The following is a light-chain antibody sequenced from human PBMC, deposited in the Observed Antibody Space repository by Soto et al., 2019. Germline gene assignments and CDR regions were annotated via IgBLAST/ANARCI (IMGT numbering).Light chain of an antibody. Sequence: EIVLTQSPATLSLSPGERATLSCRASWSVSSNLAWYQQKPGQAPRLLIYDASNRATGIPARFSGSGSGTDFTLTISSLEPEDFAVYYCHQRSDWPPLTFGGGTKVEIK. CDR1: WSVSSN. J-gene: IGKJ4*01. CDR2: DAS. V-gene: IGKV3-11*01. CDR3: HQRSDWPPLT.